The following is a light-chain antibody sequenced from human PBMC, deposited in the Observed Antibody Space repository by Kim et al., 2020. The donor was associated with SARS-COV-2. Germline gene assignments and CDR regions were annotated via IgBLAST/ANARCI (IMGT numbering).Light chain of an antibody. CDR3: LQHRTYPIT. CDR1: QDIGND. V-gene: IGKV1-17*01. CDR2: GAS. J-gene: IGKJ5*01. Sequence: ASVGDRVTITCRASQDIGNDLGSYQQNPGRAPKRLFYGASNLQSGVPSRFSGSGSETEFTLTINSLQPEDFATYFCLQHRTYPITVGRGTRLEIK.